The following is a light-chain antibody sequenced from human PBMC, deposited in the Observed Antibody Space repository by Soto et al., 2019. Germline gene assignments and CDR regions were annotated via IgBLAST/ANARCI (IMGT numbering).Light chain of an antibody. V-gene: IGKV1-9*01. Sequence: DIPLTQSPSFLSASVGDRVTITCRPSQAVPNNMAWYQQKPGKPPKLLIYEESTLHSGVPSRFSGRKSGTQFTLTIDSLLPEDFATYYCQQVKTYPRTFGGGTKVEIK. J-gene: IGKJ4*01. CDR2: EES. CDR1: QAVPNN. CDR3: QQVKTYPRT.